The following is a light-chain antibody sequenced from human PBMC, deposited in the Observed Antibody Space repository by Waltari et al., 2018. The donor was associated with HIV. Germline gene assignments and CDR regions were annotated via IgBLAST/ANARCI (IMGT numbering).Light chain of an antibody. CDR3: SSYTSSSTLRV. CDR2: EVS. V-gene: IGLV2-14*01. Sequence: QSALTQPAPVSGSPGQSITISCTGTSSDVGGYNYVSWYQQHQGKAPNLMIYEVSNRPSGVSNRCSGSKSGNTASLTISGLQAEDEADYYCSSYTSSSTLRVFGGGTKLTVL. J-gene: IGLJ3*02. CDR1: SSDVGGYNY.